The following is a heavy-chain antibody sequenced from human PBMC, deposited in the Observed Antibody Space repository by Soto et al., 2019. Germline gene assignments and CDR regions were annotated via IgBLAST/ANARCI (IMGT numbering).Heavy chain of an antibody. CDR3: ARDRERYCSGGSCLTPLDY. CDR1: WGTFSSYA. Sequence: SVKVSCKASWGTFSSYAISWVRQAPGQGLEWMGGIIPIFGTANYAQKFQGRVTITADESTSTAYMELSSLRSEDTAVYYCARDRERYCSGGSCLTPLDYWGQGTLVTVSS. V-gene: IGHV1-69*13. J-gene: IGHJ4*02. D-gene: IGHD2-15*01. CDR2: IIPIFGTA.